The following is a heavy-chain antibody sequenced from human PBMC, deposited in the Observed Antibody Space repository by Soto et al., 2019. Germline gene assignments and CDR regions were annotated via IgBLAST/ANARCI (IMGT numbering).Heavy chain of an antibody. CDR2: INPSGGST. CDR3: ARGIIDGYSSSLGFDY. V-gene: IGHV1-46*01. J-gene: IGHJ4*02. CDR1: GYTFTSYY. D-gene: IGHD6-6*01. Sequence: QVQLVQSGAEVKKPGASVKVSCKASGYTFTSYYMHWVRQAPGQGLEWMGIINPSGGSTSYAQKFQGRVTITADESTSTAYMELSSLRSEDTAVYYCARGIIDGYSSSLGFDYWGQGTLVTVSS.